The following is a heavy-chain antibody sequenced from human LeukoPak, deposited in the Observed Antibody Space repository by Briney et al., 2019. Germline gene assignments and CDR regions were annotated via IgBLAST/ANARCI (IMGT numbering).Heavy chain of an antibody. J-gene: IGHJ4*02. Sequence: ASVKVSCKASGYTFTSYAMHWVRQAPGQRLEWMGWINAGNGNTKYSQKFQGRVTITRDTSASTAYMELSSLRSEDTAAYYCARDTDSSGWYGVGYWGQGTLVTVSS. CDR3: ARDTDSSGWYGVGY. V-gene: IGHV1-3*01. CDR2: INAGNGNT. D-gene: IGHD6-19*01. CDR1: GYTFTSYA.